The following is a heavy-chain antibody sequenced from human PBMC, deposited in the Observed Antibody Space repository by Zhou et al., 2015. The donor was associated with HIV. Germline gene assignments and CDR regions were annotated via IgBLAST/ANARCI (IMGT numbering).Heavy chain of an antibody. Sequence: QVQLVQSGPEVKKPGSSAKVSCKASGGAFSGYAITWVRQAPGQGLEWIGGVIPIYGTSNYAQKFQGRVTITADDSTTTAYMELSGLKSEDTAVYYCARDGYCSGGTCYWGLEDYWGQGTLVTVSS. V-gene: IGHV1-69*01. D-gene: IGHD2-15*01. CDR3: ARDGYCSGGTCYWGLEDY. CDR2: VIPIYGTS. J-gene: IGHJ4*02. CDR1: GGAFSGYA.